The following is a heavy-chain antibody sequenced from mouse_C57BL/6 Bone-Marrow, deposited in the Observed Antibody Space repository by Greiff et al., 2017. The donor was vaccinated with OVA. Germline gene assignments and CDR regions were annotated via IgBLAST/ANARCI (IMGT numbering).Heavy chain of an antibody. Sequence: VQLKQSGPELVKPGASVKISCKASGYSFTGYYMNWVKQSPEKSLEWIGEINPSTGGTTYNQKFKAKATLTVDKSSSTAYMQLKSLTSEDSAVYYCARRLGLAYWGQGTLVTVSA. J-gene: IGHJ3*01. CDR3: ARRLGLAY. V-gene: IGHV1-42*01. D-gene: IGHD4-1*01. CDR2: INPSTGGT. CDR1: GYSFTGYY.